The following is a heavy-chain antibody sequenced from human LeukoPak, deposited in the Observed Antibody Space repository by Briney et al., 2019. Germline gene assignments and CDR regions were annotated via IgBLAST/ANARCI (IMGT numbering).Heavy chain of an antibody. J-gene: IGHJ4*02. V-gene: IGHV3-30*02. D-gene: IGHD3-22*01. Sequence: PGGSLRLSCAASGFTFSSYGMHWVRQAPGKGLEWVAFIRYDGSNKYYADSVKGRFTISRDNSKNTLYLQMNSLRAEDTAVYYCAKGPSSGYLAYLDYWGQGTLVTVSS. CDR1: GFTFSSYG. CDR2: IRYDGSNK. CDR3: AKGPSSGYLAYLDY.